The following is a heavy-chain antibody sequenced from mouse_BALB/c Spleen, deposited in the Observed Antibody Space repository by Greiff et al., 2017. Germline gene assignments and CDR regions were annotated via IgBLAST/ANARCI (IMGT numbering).Heavy chain of an antibody. CDR2: ISSGGSYT. Sequence: EVQLVESGGGLVKPGGSLKLSCAASGFTFSSYAMSWVRQSPEKRLEWVAEISSGGSYTYYPDTVTGRFTISRDNAKNTLYLEMSSLRSEDTAMYYCARDKKPYYAMDYWGQGTSVTVSS. CDR3: ARDKKPYYAMDY. CDR1: GFTFSSYA. V-gene: IGHV5-9-4*01. J-gene: IGHJ4*01.